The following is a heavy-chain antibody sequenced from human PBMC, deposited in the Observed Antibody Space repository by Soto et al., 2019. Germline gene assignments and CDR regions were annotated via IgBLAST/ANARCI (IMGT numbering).Heavy chain of an antibody. J-gene: IGHJ4*02. V-gene: IGHV2-70*01. CDR2: IDWADDK. CDR1: GFSLSTPGLC. Sequence: SXHTLFPPAPTLALTCTFSGFSLSTPGLCVSWIRQPPGKALEWLALIDWADDKYYSPSLKTRLTISKDTSKNQLVLTMTNVEPVDTATYYCARGIGGFTYGYPDYWGQGTLVTVSS. CDR3: ARGIGGFTYGYPDY. D-gene: IGHD5-18*01.